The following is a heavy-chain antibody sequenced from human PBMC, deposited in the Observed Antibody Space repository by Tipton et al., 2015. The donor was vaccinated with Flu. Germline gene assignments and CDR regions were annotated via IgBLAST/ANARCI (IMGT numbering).Heavy chain of an antibody. CDR1: GFTVTSSY. V-gene: IGHV3-53*01. CDR2: IYGGGTT. D-gene: IGHD2-2*01. Sequence: SLRLSCAASGFTVTSSYMSWVRQAPGKGLEWVSVIYGGGTTDYADPVKGRFTISRDKSKNALYLQMSSLRAEDTAVYYCARGPQVPVWPYYYGMDVWGQGTTVTVSS. CDR3: ARGPQVPVWPYYYGMDV. J-gene: IGHJ6*02.